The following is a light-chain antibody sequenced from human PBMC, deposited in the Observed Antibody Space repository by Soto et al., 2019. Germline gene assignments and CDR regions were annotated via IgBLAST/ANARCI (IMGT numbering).Light chain of an antibody. J-gene: IGLJ1*01. CDR1: SSDVGGYIY. CDR2: DVT. Sequence: QSVLTQPASVSGSPGQSITISCTGTSSDVGGYIYVSWYQQHPGKAPKLMIYDVTSRPSGVSYRFSGSKSGNTASLTISGLQAEDEADYYCSSYTTSSSYVFGNGTKLTVL. CDR3: SSYTTSSSYV. V-gene: IGLV2-14*01.